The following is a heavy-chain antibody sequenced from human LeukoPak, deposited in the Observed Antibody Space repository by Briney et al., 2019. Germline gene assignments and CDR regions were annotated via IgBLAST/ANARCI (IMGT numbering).Heavy chain of an antibody. V-gene: IGHV3-23*01. Sequence: TGGSLRLSCAASGFTFRTYAMSWVRQAPGKGLEWVSSIRSSGESTYYADSVKGRFTISRDNSRNTVFLQMKSLTAEDTAVYYCAKEVRESAWFYFDYWGQRSLATVSS. CDR2: IRSSGEST. CDR3: AKEVRESAWFYFDY. J-gene: IGHJ4*02. CDR1: GFTFRTYA. D-gene: IGHD3-10*01.